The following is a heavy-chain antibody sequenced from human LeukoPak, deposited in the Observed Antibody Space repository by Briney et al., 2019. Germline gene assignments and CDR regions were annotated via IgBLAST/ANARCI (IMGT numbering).Heavy chain of an antibody. Sequence: GGSLRLSCAASGFTFSSSAMSWVRQAPGKGLEWVSAISGSGGSTYYADSVKGRFTISRDNSKNTLDLQMNSLRAEDTAVYYCAKDDYGDYGGFDYWGQGTLVTVSS. J-gene: IGHJ4*02. CDR2: ISGSGGST. D-gene: IGHD4-17*01. V-gene: IGHV3-23*01. CDR3: AKDDYGDYGGFDY. CDR1: GFTFSSSA.